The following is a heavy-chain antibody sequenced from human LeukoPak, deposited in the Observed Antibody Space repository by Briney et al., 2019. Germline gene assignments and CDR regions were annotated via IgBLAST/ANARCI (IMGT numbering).Heavy chain of an antibody. CDR2: IIPILGIA. V-gene: IGHV1-69*04. D-gene: IGHD3-3*01. Sequence: SVKVSCKASGGTFSSYAISWVRQAPGQGPEWMGRIIPILGIANYAQKIQGRVTITADKSTSTAYMELSSLRSEDTAVYYCARGIVLRFLEWLPPDAFDIWGQGTMVTVSS. CDR1: GGTFSSYA. J-gene: IGHJ3*02. CDR3: ARGIVLRFLEWLPPDAFDI.